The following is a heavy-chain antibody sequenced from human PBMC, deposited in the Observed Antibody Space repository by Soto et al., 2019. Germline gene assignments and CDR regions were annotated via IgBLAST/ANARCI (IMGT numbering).Heavy chain of an antibody. Sequence: GGSLRLSCAASGFTFSSYGMHWVRQAPGKGLEWVAVISYDGCIKYYADSLKGRFTIFRDNAKNTLYLQMNSLRAEDTAVYYCARDQREEWLPSFDPWGQGTLVTVSS. J-gene: IGHJ5*02. V-gene: IGHV3-30*03. CDR1: GFTFSSYG. D-gene: IGHD3-3*01. CDR3: ARDQREEWLPSFDP. CDR2: ISYDGCIK.